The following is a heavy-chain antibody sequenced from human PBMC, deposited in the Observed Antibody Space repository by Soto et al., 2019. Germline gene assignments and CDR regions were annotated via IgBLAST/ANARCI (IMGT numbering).Heavy chain of an antibody. CDR2: IHYSGTT. CDR1: GGSTRNYF. J-gene: IGHJ4*02. CDR3: AAGEASSRNLAPYYLDF. D-gene: IGHD6-13*01. Sequence: ETLSLTCTVSGGSTRNYFWTWIRQPPGKGLEWIGYIHYSGTTSFFPSYNPSLRSRVTISEDTSKNQFSLKLLSVTTADTAVYFCAAGEASSRNLAPYYLDFWGQGTLVTVSS. V-gene: IGHV4-59*01.